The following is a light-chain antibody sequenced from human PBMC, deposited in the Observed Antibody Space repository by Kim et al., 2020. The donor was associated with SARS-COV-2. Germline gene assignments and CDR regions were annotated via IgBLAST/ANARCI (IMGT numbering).Light chain of an antibody. J-gene: IGLJ2*01. CDR2: GKN. Sequence: ALGQTGRITCQGDSLRTYYASRYQQKPGQAPILVIHGKNNRPSGIPDRFSGSSSGNTASLTVTGAQAVDEADYYCISRDNSGDHVVFGGGTQLTVL. CDR3: ISRDNSGDHVV. V-gene: IGLV3-19*01. CDR1: SLRTYY.